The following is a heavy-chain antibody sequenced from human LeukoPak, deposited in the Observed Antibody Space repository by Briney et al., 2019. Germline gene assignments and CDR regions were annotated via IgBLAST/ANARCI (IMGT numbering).Heavy chain of an antibody. J-gene: IGHJ4*02. V-gene: IGHV3-23*01. D-gene: IGHD3-16*01. CDR2: ISGSGGST. CDR1: GFTFSSYA. CDR3: AKDREFGVILD. Sequence: GGSLSLSCAASGFTFSSYAMSWVRQAPGKGLEWVSAISGSGGSTYYADSVKGRFTISRDNSKNTLYLQMNSLRAEDTAVYYCAKDREFGVILDWGQGTLVTVSS.